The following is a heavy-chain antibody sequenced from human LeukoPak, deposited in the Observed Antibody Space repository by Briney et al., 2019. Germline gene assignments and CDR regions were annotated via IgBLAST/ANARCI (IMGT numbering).Heavy chain of an antibody. V-gene: IGHV3-48*04. J-gene: IGHJ4*02. CDR1: GFTFSSYS. D-gene: IGHD4-17*01. Sequence: PGGSLRLSCAASGFTFSSYSMNWVRQAPGKGLEWVSYISSSSSTIYYADSVKGRFTISRDNAKNSLYLQMNSLRAEDTAVYYCARDLLTVTKGNWGQGTLVTVSS. CDR2: ISSSSSTI. CDR3: ARDLLTVTKGN.